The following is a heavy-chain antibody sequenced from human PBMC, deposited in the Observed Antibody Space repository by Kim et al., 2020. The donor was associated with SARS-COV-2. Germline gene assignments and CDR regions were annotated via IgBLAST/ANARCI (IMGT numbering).Heavy chain of an antibody. CDR1: GFTFNNYA. CDR3: AKGSSSGRPYYFDY. V-gene: IGHV3-23*01. J-gene: IGHJ4*02. Sequence: GGSLRLSCAASGFTFNNYAMSWVRRAPGEGLAWVSAITASGGDTYYADYVKGRFTISRDSSKKMLFLQMNSLRADDTAIYYCAKGSSSGRPYYFDYWGQGTLVTVSS. D-gene: IGHD2-2*01. CDR2: ITASGGDT.